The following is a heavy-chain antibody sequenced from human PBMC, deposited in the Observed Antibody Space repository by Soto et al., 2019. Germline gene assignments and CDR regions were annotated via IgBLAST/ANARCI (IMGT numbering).Heavy chain of an antibody. CDR2: INAGNGDT. CDR3: AGEGITMFPGALPGWFDP. J-gene: IGHJ5*02. Sequence: QVQLVQSGAEVRKPGASVKVSCKASGYTFTSYAVHWVRQAPGQRLEWMGWINAGNGDTKSSQKFRGRVIITRDTSASTAYMELSSLASEDTAVYYCAGEGITMFPGALPGWFDPWGQGTLVTVSS. V-gene: IGHV1-3*01. D-gene: IGHD3-10*01. CDR1: GYTFTSYA.